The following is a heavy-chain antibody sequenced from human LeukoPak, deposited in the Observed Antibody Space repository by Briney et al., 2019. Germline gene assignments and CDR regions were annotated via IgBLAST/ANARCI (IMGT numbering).Heavy chain of an antibody. CDR3: ARVRVSSWLTTYYYYYYYMDV. J-gene: IGHJ6*03. CDR1: GGSISSSSYY. CDR2: IYYSGST. D-gene: IGHD6-13*01. V-gene: IGHV4-39*07. Sequence: PSETLSLTCTVSGGSISSSSYYWGWIRQPPGKGLEWIGSIYYSGSTYYNPSLKSRVTISVDTSKNQFSLKLSSVTAADTAVYYCARVRVSSWLTTYYYYYYYMDVWGKGTTVTVSS.